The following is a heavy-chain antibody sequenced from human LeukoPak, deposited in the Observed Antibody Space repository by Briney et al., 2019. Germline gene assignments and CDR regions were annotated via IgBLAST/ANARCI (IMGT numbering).Heavy chain of an antibody. CDR3: ARGRPTTSIAAAGVNWFDP. Sequence: SVKVSCKASGGTFSSYGISWVRQAPGQGLEWMGGITPIFGTANYAQKFQGRVTVTADKSTSTAYMELSSLRSEDTAVYYCARGRPTTSIAAAGVNWFDPWGQGTLVTVSS. D-gene: IGHD6-13*01. CDR1: GGTFSSYG. J-gene: IGHJ5*02. CDR2: ITPIFGTA. V-gene: IGHV1-69*06.